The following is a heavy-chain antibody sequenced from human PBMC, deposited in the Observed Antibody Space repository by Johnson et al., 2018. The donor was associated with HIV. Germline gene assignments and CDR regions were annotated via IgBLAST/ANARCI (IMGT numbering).Heavy chain of an antibody. V-gene: IGHV3-11*04. CDR1: GFTVSSYY. Sequence: QVQLVESGGGLVQPGGSLRLSCAASGFTVSSYYMSWIRQAPGKGLEWVSYISSSGSTIYYADSVKGRFTISRDNAKNSLYLQMNSLRAEDTAVYYCAKDLYSSSWTNDAFDIWGQGTMVTVSS. J-gene: IGHJ3*02. CDR2: ISSSGSTI. D-gene: IGHD6-13*01. CDR3: AKDLYSSSWTNDAFDI.